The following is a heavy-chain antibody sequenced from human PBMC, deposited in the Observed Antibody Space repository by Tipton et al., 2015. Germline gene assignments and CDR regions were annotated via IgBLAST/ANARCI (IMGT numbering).Heavy chain of an antibody. J-gene: IGHJ3*01. D-gene: IGHD6-13*01. V-gene: IGHV3-23*01. CDR2: IGGSGGST. Sequence: SLRLSCTASGFAFSNYAMSWVRQAPGKGLEWVSAIGGSGGSTYYADSVKGRFSISRDNSKNTLYLQMNSLRAEDTAVYYCTRNAYSSNWQVDAFDFWGQGTMVTVSS. CDR1: GFAFSNYA. CDR3: TRNAYSSNWQVDAFDF.